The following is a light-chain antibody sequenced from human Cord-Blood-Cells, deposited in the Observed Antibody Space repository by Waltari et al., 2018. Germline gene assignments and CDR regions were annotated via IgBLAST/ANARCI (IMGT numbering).Light chain of an antibody. J-gene: IGKJ1*01. CDR1: QSLSSW. CDR2: DAS. Sequence: DIQMTQSPSTLSASVGDRVTITCRASQSLSSWLAWYQQKPGKAPKLLIYDASSLESGVPSRFSGRGSGTEFTLTISSLQPDDFATYYCQQYNSYSRKFGQGTKVEIK. V-gene: IGKV1-5*01. CDR3: QQYNSYSRK.